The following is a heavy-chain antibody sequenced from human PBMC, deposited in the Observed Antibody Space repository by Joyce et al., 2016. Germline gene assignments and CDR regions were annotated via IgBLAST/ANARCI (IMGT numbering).Heavy chain of an antibody. J-gene: IGHJ4*02. D-gene: IGHD3-22*01. V-gene: IGHV1-2*02. CDR1: GYTFTGYF. Sequence: QVQLVQSGAEVKKPGASVKVSCTASGYTFTGYFLHWVRQAPGQGLEWMGWINPKGGATCYAEKFEGRGTFTRDTSIATAYMEVGRLRSDDTAVFYCVREWSYYDSRVSYPVYYWGQGTLITVSS. CDR3: VREWSYYDSRVSYPVYY. CDR2: INPKGGAT.